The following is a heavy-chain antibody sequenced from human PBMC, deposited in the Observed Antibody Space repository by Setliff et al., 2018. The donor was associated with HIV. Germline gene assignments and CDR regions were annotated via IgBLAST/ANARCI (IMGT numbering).Heavy chain of an antibody. CDR1: GASISSDT. D-gene: IGHD2-2*01. Sequence: SETLSLTCIVSGASISSDTWSWIRQPPGKGLQWIGFIYNSATTNYNPSLKSRVTISLDTSKNQFSLKLTSVTAADTAVYYCARGGTSSNWFDPWGQGILVTVSS. V-gene: IGHV4-59*01. J-gene: IGHJ5*02. CDR2: IYNSATT. CDR3: ARGGTSSNWFDP.